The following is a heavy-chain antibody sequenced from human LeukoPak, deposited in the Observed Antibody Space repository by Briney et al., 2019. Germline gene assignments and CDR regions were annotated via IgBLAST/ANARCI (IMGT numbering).Heavy chain of an antibody. Sequence: SETLSVTCTVSGGSISSYYWSWIRQPAGKGLEWIGRIYASGSTYYNPSLKSRVTMSVDTSKNQFSLRLTTVTAADTAVYYCARDSNLEYSSSRGLGRWGQGTLVTVSS. V-gene: IGHV4-4*07. J-gene: IGHJ4*02. D-gene: IGHD6-6*01. CDR1: GGSISSYY. CDR2: IYASGST. CDR3: ARDSNLEYSSSRGLGR.